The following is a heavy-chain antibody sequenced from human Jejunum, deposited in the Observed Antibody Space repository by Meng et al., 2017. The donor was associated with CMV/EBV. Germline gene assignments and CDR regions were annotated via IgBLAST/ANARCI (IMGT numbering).Heavy chain of an antibody. D-gene: IGHD6-13*01. V-gene: IGHV3-53*01. Sequence: CAASGFAVSSNYMSWVRQAPGKGLEWVSIIYSDGTTYFADSVKGRFTISRDKSKNTLDLQMNSLRAEDMAVYYCAYSSSWAHFDYWGQGTLVTVSS. CDR2: IYSDGTT. CDR3: AYSSSWAHFDY. J-gene: IGHJ4*02. CDR1: GFAVSSNY.